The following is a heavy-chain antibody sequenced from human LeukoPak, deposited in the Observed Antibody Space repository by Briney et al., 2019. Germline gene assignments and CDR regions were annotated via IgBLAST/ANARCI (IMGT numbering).Heavy chain of an antibody. V-gene: IGHV3-21*01. CDR1: GFTFSSYE. Sequence: GGSLRLSCAASGFTFSSYEMNWVRQAPGKGLEWVSSISSSSSYIYYADSVKGRFTISRDNAKNSLYLQMNSLRAEDTAVYYCARDLRGGFDPWGQGTLVTVSS. CDR3: ARDLRGGFDP. J-gene: IGHJ5*02. CDR2: ISSSSSYI.